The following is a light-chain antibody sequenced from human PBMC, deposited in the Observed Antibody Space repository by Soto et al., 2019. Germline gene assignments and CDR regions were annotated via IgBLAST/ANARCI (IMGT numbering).Light chain of an antibody. V-gene: IGLV2-14*03. J-gene: IGLJ1*01. CDR3: NSYTGRSARYV. CDR2: DVS. CDR1: SSDVGTYNY. Sequence: QSALTQPASVSGSPGQSITISCTGTSSDVGTYNYVSWYQQHPGKAPKLMIYDVSNRPSGVSDRFSGSKSGNTASLTISGLRAEDEADYYCNSYTGRSARYVFGTGTKLTVL.